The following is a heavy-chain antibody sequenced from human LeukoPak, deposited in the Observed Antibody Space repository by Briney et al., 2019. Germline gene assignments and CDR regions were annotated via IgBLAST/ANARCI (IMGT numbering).Heavy chain of an antibody. V-gene: IGHV4-38-2*02. CDR1: GYSLSSGYY. CDR3: AREISGSADY. D-gene: IGHD1-26*01. Sequence: KPSETLSLTCTVSGYSLSSGYYWGWIRQPPGEGLEWIGSIYHSGSTYYNPSLKSRVAISVDTSKNQFSLKLSSVTAADTAVYYCAREISGSADYWGQGTLVTVSS. J-gene: IGHJ4*02. CDR2: IYHSGST.